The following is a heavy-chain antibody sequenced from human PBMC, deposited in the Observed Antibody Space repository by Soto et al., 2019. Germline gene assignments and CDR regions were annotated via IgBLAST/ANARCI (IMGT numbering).Heavy chain of an antibody. D-gene: IGHD6-19*01. CDR3: ARAEAVAADYYYYGMDV. J-gene: IGHJ6*02. CDR2: TYYSGST. Sequence: SETLSLTCTVSGGSISSSYWSWIRQTPGKGLEWIGYTYYSGSTNYNPSLKSRVTISVDTSKNQFSLKLSSVTAADTAVYYCARAEAVAADYYYYGMDVWGQGTTVTVSS. CDR1: GGSISSSY. V-gene: IGHV4-59*01.